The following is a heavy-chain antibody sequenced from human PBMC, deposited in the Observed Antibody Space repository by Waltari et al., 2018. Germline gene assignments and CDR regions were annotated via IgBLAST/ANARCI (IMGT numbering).Heavy chain of an antibody. Sequence: VQLVETGGGLIQPGGSVRPSCAASGFTVGSNYMSWVRQAPGKGLEWVAFITYYGKHKDYADAVKGRFTISRYNSKNTVYLQMNILRLQDTAVYYCASDPSRLSTPGGYFDNWGQGTLVTVSS. J-gene: IGHJ4*02. V-gene: IGHV3-30*03. CDR3: ASDPSRLSTPGGYFDN. CDR1: GFTVGSNY. D-gene: IGHD2-8*02. CDR2: ITYYGKHK.